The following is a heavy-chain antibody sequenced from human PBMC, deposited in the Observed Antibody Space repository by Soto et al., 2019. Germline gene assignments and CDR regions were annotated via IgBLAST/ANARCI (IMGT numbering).Heavy chain of an antibody. CDR1: GFSLSTSGVG. CDR2: IYWDDDK. Sequence: QITLKESGPTLVKPTQTLTLTCTFSGFSLSTSGVGVGWIRQPPGKALEWLALIYWDDDKRYSPSLKSRLTITKDTSKNQVVLTMINMDPVDTATYYCAHIMTTEDYFDYWGQGTLVTVSS. CDR3: AHIMTTEDYFDY. J-gene: IGHJ4*02. D-gene: IGHD4-17*01. V-gene: IGHV2-5*02.